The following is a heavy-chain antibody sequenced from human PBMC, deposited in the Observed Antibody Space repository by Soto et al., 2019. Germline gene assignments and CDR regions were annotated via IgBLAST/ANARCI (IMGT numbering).Heavy chain of an antibody. Sequence: ASVKVSCKASGYTFTGFYIHWVRQAPGQGLEWMGWINPNSGGTNYAQRFQGRVTMTRDTPISTAYMELSRLRSDDTAVYYCARAFCTSTTCYLGPAMDVWGQGTTVTV. CDR2: INPNSGGT. CDR3: ARAFCTSTTCYLGPAMDV. D-gene: IGHD2-2*01. J-gene: IGHJ6*02. CDR1: GYTFTGFY. V-gene: IGHV1-2*02.